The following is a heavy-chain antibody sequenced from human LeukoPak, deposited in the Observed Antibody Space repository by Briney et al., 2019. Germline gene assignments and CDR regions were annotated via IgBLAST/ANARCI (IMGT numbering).Heavy chain of an antibody. CDR1: GGSISSYY. D-gene: IGHD3-22*01. V-gene: IGHV4-59*12. J-gene: IGHJ4*02. CDR2: IYYSGST. Sequence: SETLSLTCTVSGGSISSYYWSWIRQPPGKGLEWIGYIYYSGSTNYNPSLKSQVTISVDTSKNQFSLKLSSVTAADTAVYYCARVGGDSSGYYWGYFDYWGQGTLVTVSS. CDR3: ARVGGDSSGYYWGYFDY.